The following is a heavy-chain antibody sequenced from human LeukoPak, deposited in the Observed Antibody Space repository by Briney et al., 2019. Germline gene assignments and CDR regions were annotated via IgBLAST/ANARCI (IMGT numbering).Heavy chain of an antibody. CDR2: ISGSGGST. Sequence: PSETLSLTCTVSGGSISSYYWSWIRQPPGKGLEWVSAISGSGGSTYYADSVKGRFTISRDNSKNTLYLQMNSLRAEDTAVYYCAKVSPSSSWDSFFDYWGQGTLVTVSS. J-gene: IGHJ4*02. CDR1: GGSISSYY. D-gene: IGHD6-13*01. V-gene: IGHV3-23*01. CDR3: AKVSPSSSWDSFFDY.